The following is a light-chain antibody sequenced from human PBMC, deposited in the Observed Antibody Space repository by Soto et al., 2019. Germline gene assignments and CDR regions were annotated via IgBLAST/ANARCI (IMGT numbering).Light chain of an antibody. Sequence: EIVMTQSPAALSVSPGERATLSCRASQSVSINLAWYQQKPGQVPRLLIYGASTRATGIPARFSGSGSGTEFTLTISSLQSEDFAVYYCQQYNNWPLFGPGTKVDI. CDR2: GAS. CDR1: QSVSIN. V-gene: IGKV3-15*01. J-gene: IGKJ3*01. CDR3: QQYNNWPL.